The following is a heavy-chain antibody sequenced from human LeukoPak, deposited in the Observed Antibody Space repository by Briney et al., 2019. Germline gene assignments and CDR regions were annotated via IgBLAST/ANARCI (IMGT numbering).Heavy chain of an antibody. D-gene: IGHD2-2*01. V-gene: IGHV3-30*18. Sequence: GGSLRLSCAASGFTFSNYGMHWVRQAPGKGLEWVAVISYDGSNKYYADSVKGRFTISRDNSKNTLYLQMNSLRAEDTAVYYCAKAPIPATMVYYYYYMDVWGKGTTVTVSS. CDR2: ISYDGSNK. CDR1: GFTFSNYG. CDR3: AKAPIPATMVYYYYYMDV. J-gene: IGHJ6*03.